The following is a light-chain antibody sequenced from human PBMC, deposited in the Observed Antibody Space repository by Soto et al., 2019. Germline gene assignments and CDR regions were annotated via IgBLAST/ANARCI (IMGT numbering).Light chain of an antibody. CDR3: AAWDDSLNGPV. V-gene: IGLV1-44*01. CDR1: ISTVGSNA. CDR2: DND. J-gene: IGLJ2*01. Sequence: QAVVTQPPSASWTPGQRVAISCSGSISTVGSNAVNWYQQLPGTAPKLLIYDNDQRPSGVPDRFSGSKSGTSAALAFSGIQSDDAADYYCAAWDDSLNGPVFGGGTKVTVL.